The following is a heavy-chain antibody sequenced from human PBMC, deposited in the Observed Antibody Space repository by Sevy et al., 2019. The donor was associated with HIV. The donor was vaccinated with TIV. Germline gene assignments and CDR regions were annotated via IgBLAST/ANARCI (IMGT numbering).Heavy chain of an antibody. V-gene: IGHV3-23*01. D-gene: IGHD1-1*01. CDR1: GFIFSSYA. J-gene: IGHJ4*02. CDR2: ISGSGGDT. Sequence: GGSLRLSCAASGFIFSSYAMSWVRQSPGKGLEWVSSISGSGGDTYYADSVKGRFSVSRDNSKNTLYMQMNSLRAEDTAIYYCAKAAGTVHSAPTPELNGGQGTLVTVSS. CDR3: AKAAGTVHSAPTPELN.